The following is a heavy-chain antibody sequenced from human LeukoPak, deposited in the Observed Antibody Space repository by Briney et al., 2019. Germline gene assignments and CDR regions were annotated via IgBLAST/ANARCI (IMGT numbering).Heavy chain of an antibody. CDR2: ISSSSSYI. CDR1: GFTFSSYA. Sequence: GGSLRLSCAASGFTFSSYAMSWVRQAPGKGLEWVSSISSSSSYIYYADSVKGRFTISRDNAKNSLYLQMNSLRAEDTAVYYCARGGSSTHFDYWGQGTLVTVSS. D-gene: IGHD3-10*01. CDR3: ARGGSSTHFDY. V-gene: IGHV3-21*01. J-gene: IGHJ4*02.